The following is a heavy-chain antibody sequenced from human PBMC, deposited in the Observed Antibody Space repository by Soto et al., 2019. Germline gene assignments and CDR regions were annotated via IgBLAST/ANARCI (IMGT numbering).Heavy chain of an antibody. J-gene: IGHJ3*02. Sequence: VAAVXVSCKASGYTFTSYGISWVRQAPGQGLEWMGWISAYNGNTNYAQKLQGRVTMTTDTSTSTAYMELRSLRSDDTAVYYCARDLMTTVSTDAFDIWGQGTMVTVS. V-gene: IGHV1-18*01. CDR1: GYTFTSYG. CDR2: ISAYNGNT. CDR3: ARDLMTTVSTDAFDI. D-gene: IGHD4-17*01.